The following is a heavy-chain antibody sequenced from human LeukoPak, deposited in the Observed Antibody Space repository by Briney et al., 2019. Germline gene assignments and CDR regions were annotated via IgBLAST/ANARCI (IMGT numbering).Heavy chain of an antibody. J-gene: IGHJ4*02. CDR1: GGTFRTFA. V-gene: IGHV1-69*01. CDR3: ARESLAGTWPSDY. D-gene: IGHD6-19*01. CDR2: VVPIFGKS. Sequence: SVKVSCKASGGTFRTFAISWMRQAPGQGLQWMGGVVPIFGKSHYAQKFQGRVTITADESTSTAYMELSRLTSDDTAVYFCARESLAGTWPSDYWGQGTLVTVSS.